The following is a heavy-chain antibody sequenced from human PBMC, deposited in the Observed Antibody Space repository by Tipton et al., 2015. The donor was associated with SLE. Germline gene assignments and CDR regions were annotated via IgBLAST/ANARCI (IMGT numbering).Heavy chain of an antibody. D-gene: IGHD6-13*01. V-gene: IGHV4-31*03. Sequence: TLSLTCTVSGGSISSGGYYWSWIRQHPGKGLEWIGYIYYSGSTYYNPSLKSRVTISVDTSKNQFSLKLNSVTAADTAVYYCASEWQQLWYFDLCGRGTLVSVSS. J-gene: IGHJ2*01. CDR1: GGSISSGGYY. CDR2: IYYSGST. CDR3: ASEWQQLWYFDL.